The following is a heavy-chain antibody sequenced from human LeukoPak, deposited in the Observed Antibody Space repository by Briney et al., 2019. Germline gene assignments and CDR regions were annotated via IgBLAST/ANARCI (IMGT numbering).Heavy chain of an antibody. CDR3: ARIPYYDFWSGYSPHYYYYGMDV. CDR2: IYYSGGT. J-gene: IGHJ6*02. CDR1: GGSISSYY. D-gene: IGHD3-3*01. Sequence: PSETLSLTCTVSGGSISSYYWSWIRQPPGKGLEWIGYIYYSGGTNYNPSLKSRVTISVDTSKNQFSLKLSSVTAADTAVYYCARIPYYDFWSGYSPHYYYYGMDVWGRGTTVTVSS. V-gene: IGHV4-59*01.